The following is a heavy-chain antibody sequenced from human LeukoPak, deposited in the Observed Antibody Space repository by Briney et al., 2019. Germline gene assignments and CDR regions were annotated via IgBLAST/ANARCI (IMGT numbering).Heavy chain of an antibody. CDR3: ANGDPYGDYTLGYFDY. CDR2: ISGSGGST. Sequence: GGSLRLSCAASGFTFSSYSMNWVRQAPGKGLEWVSAISGSGGSTYYADSVKGRFTISRDNSKNTLYLQMNSLRAEDTAVYYCANGDPYGDYTLGYFDYWGQGTLVTVSS. D-gene: IGHD4-17*01. V-gene: IGHV3-23*01. J-gene: IGHJ4*02. CDR1: GFTFSSYS.